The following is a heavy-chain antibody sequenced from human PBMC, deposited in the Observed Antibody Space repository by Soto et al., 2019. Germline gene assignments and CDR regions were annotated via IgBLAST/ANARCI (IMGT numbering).Heavy chain of an antibody. J-gene: IGHJ4*02. CDR3: ARGPLATGESDY. D-gene: IGHD3-10*01. V-gene: IGHV4-59*01. CDR1: GGSISSYY. CDR2: IYYSGST. Sequence: SETLSLTCFVSGGSISSYYWSWIRQPPGKGLEWIGYIYYSGSTNYNPSLKSRVTISVDTSKNQFSLKLSSVTAADTAVYYCARGPLATGESDYRGQGTLVTISS.